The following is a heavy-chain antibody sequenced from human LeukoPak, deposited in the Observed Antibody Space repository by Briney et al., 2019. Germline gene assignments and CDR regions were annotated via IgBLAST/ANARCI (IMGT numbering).Heavy chain of an antibody. CDR2: IYYSGST. D-gene: IGHD4-17*01. CDR3: ARDYGDYVGAFDI. J-gene: IGHJ3*02. Sequence: SETLSLTCTVSGGSISSGGYYWSWIRQHPGKGLEWIGYIYYSGSTYYNPSLKSRVTISVDTSKNQFSLKPSSVTAADTAVYYCARDYGDYVGAFDIWGQGTMVTVSS. V-gene: IGHV4-31*03. CDR1: GGSISSGGYY.